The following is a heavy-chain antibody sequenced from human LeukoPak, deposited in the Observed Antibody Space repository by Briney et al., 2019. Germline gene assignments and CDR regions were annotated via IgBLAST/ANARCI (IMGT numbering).Heavy chain of an antibody. D-gene: IGHD2-15*01. CDR1: GFTFSSHG. J-gene: IGHJ4*02. CDR3: ARDGPYCSGGSCYFDY. Sequence: GGSLRLSCAASGFTFSSHGMHWVRQAPGKGLEWVSYISSSGSTIYYADSVKGRFTISRDNAKNSLYLQMNSLRAEDTAVYYCARDGPYCSGGSCYFDYWGQGTLVTVSS. V-gene: IGHV3-48*04. CDR2: ISSSGSTI.